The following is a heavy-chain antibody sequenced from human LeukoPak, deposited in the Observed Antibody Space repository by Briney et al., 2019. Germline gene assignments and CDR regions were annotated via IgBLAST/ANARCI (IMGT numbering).Heavy chain of an antibody. D-gene: IGHD3-9*01. CDR3: ARRDILTEVFDF. CDR2: ISGSGGST. CDR1: GFTFSSYA. J-gene: IGHJ4*02. Sequence: GASLRLSCAASGFTFSSYAMSWVRQAPGKGLEWVSAISGSGGSTYYADSVKGRFTISRDNSKNTLYLQMNSLRAEDTAVYYCARRDILTEVFDFWGQGTLVTVSS. V-gene: IGHV3-23*01.